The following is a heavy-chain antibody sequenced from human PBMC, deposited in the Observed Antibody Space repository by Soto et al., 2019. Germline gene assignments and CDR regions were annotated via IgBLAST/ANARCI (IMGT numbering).Heavy chain of an antibody. CDR1: GGTFSSYA. CDR2: IIPIFGTA. D-gene: IGHD2-2*01. V-gene: IGHV1-69*01. CDR3: ASTPPGLYCSSTSCYGGYFDY. Sequence: QVQLVQSGAEVKKPGSSVKVSCKASGGTFSSYAISWVRQAPGQGLEWMGGIIPIFGTANYAQKFQGRVTITADESTSTAYMEPSSLRSEDTAVYYCASTPPGLYCSSTSCYGGYFDYWGQGTLVTVSS. J-gene: IGHJ4*02.